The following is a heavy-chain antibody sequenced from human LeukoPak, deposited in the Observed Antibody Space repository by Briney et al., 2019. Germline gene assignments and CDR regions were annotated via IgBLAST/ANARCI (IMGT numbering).Heavy chain of an antibody. CDR1: GFTFSSYA. Sequence: GGSLRLSCAASGFTFSSYAMHWVRQAPGKGLEWVAVISYDGSNKDYADSVKGRFTISRDNSKNTLYLQMNSLRAEDTAVYYCAKIPYSSGWVQNWFDPWGQGTLVTVSS. D-gene: IGHD6-19*01. J-gene: IGHJ5*02. CDR3: AKIPYSSGWVQNWFDP. CDR2: ISYDGSNK. V-gene: IGHV3-30*04.